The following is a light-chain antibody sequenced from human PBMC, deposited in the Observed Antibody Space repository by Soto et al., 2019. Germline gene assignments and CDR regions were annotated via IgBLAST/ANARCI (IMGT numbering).Light chain of an antibody. J-gene: IGKJ1*01. CDR2: DAS. V-gene: IGKV3-11*01. Sequence: EIVLTQSPATLSLSLGERATLSCRASQSVSSDLAWHQQKPGQAPRLLIYDASNRATGIPARFSGSGSGTDFTLTISSLEPEDFAVYYCQQRSNWPPTFGQGTTVEIK. CDR1: QSVSSD. CDR3: QQRSNWPPT.